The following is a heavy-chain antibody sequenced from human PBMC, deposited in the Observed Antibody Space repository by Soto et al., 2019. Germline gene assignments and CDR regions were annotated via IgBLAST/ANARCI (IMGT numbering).Heavy chain of an antibody. CDR1: GYKFINYY. CDR2: GNPNGGST. Sequence: QVQLVQSGPEVEKPGASVKVSCQASGYKFINYYMHWVRQAPGQGLEWVGMGNPNGGSTSYPQKFQGRVTMTRDTSTNTVFMELSGLTFEDTAVYFCARGEGLTVFRGGWFDTWGQGSLVIVSS. CDR3: ARGEGLTVFRGGWFDT. V-gene: IGHV1-46*03. J-gene: IGHJ5*02. D-gene: IGHD3-10*01.